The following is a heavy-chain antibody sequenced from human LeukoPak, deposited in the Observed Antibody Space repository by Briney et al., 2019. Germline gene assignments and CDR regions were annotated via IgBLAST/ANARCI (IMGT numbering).Heavy chain of an antibody. Sequence: ASVKVSCKASGYTFTSYGISWVRQAPGQGLEWMGWISAYNGNTNYAQKFQGRVTMTTDTSTSTAYMELRSLRSDDTAVYYCARDRDYGDYNTQDLFVYWGQGILVTVSS. D-gene: IGHD4-17*01. V-gene: IGHV1-18*01. CDR2: ISAYNGNT. CDR1: GYTFTSYG. J-gene: IGHJ4*02. CDR3: ARDRDYGDYNTQDLFVY.